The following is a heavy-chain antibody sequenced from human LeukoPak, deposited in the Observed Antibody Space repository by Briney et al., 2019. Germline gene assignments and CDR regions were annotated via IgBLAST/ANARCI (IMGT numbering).Heavy chain of an antibody. Sequence: GGSLRLSCAASGFTFSGSAMHWVRQASGKGLEWVGRIRSKANSYATAYAASVKGRFTISRDDSKNTAYLQMNSLRAEDTAVYYCAKDSDYYDSSGYYFRFDYWGQGTLVTVSS. D-gene: IGHD3-22*01. J-gene: IGHJ4*02. CDR3: AKDSDYYDSSGYYFRFDY. V-gene: IGHV3-73*01. CDR2: IRSKANSYAT. CDR1: GFTFSGSA.